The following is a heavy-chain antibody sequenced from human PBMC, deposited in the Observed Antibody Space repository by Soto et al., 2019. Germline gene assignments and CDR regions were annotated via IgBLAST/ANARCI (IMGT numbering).Heavy chain of an antibody. CDR3: ARQYFRYASGSYKVWFDP. Sequence: SETLSLTCNVSGGSIRSDYWSWVRQPPGKGLEWIGYIYYTGITNYNPSLQSRATISLGTSKSQFSLKLTSVTAADTAVYYCARQYFRYASGSYKVWFDPWGQGILVTVS. J-gene: IGHJ5*02. D-gene: IGHD3-10*01. CDR2: IYYTGIT. CDR1: GGSIRSDY. V-gene: IGHV4-59*08.